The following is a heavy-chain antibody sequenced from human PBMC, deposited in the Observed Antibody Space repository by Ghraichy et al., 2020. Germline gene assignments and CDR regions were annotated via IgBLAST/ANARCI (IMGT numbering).Heavy chain of an antibody. J-gene: IGHJ4*01. D-gene: IGHD1-26*01. CDR3: SRGGSGSFHSVDY. CDR2: INPNSGAT. CDR1: GYPFSGYY. V-gene: IGHV1-2*02. Sequence: ASVKVSCQASGYPFSGYYVDWVRQAPGQWLEWMGWINPNSGATNYAQNFQGRVTMTRDTSISTAYMELGSLRSDDTAVYYCSRGGSGSFHSVDYWGQGTLVTVSS.